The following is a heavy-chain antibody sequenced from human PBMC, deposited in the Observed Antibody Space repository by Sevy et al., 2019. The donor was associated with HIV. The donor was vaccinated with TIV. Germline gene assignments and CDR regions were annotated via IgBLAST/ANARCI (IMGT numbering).Heavy chain of an antibody. D-gene: IGHD3-3*01. CDR3: VRGTTFYDFWTGGDY. CDR1: GYTFTNYA. J-gene: IGHJ4*02. CDR2: ISGFNGDT. Sequence: ASVKVSCKASGYTFTNYAISWVRQAPGQGLEWMGWISGFNGDTTNAEKFQGRFTMTTDTSTKTAYMDLRSLRSDDTAVYYCVRGTTFYDFWTGGDYWGQGTLVSVSS. V-gene: IGHV1-18*01.